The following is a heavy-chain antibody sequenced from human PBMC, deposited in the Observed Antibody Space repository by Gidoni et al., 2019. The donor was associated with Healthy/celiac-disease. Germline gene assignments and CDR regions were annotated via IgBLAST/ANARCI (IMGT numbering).Heavy chain of an antibody. CDR1: GVTFSSYG. J-gene: IGHJ6*02. CDR2: ISYDGSNK. V-gene: IGHV3-30*18. D-gene: IGHD3-22*01. Sequence: AASGVTFSSYGMRWVRQAPGKGLEWVAVISYDGSNKYYADSVKGRFTISIANSKNTLYLQMNSLRAEATAVSYCAKNIAPHYYDSICIDVWGQGTTVTVSS. CDR3: AKNIAPHYYDSICIDV.